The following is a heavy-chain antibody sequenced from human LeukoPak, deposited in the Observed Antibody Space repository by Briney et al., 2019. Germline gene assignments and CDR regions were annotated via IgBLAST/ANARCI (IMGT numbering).Heavy chain of an antibody. CDR1: GYTFTSYD. D-gene: IGHD3-3*01. Sequence: ASVKVSCKASGYTFTSYDINWVRQATGQGLEWMGWMNPNSGNTGYAQKFQGRVTITRNTSISTAYMELSSLRSEDTAVYYCAGVVRIWSGYFDYWGQGTLVTVSS. J-gene: IGHJ4*02. V-gene: IGHV1-8*03. CDR2: MNPNSGNT. CDR3: AGVVRIWSGYFDY.